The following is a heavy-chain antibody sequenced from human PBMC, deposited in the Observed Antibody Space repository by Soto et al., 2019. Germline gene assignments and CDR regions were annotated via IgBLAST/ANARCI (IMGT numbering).Heavy chain of an antibody. CDR2: ISSSGSTI. CDR1: GFTFSSYE. D-gene: IGHD4-4*01. J-gene: IGHJ6*02. Sequence: GGSLRLSCAASGFTFSSYEMNWVRQAPGKGLEWVSYISSSGSTIYYADSVKGRFTISRDNAKNSLYLQMNSLRAEDTAVYYCARYYSNLLHGMDVWGQGTTVTV. CDR3: ARYYSNLLHGMDV. V-gene: IGHV3-48*03.